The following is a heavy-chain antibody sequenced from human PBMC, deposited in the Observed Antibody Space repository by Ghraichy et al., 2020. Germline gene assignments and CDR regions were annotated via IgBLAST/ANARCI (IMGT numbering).Heavy chain of an antibody. CDR3: AREVHGSGSYYPRSWNGMDL. J-gene: IGHJ6*02. V-gene: IGHV3-66*01. CDR2: IYSGGST. D-gene: IGHD3-10*01. Sequence: GGSLRLSCVASGFGVQNNYMSWVRQAPGKGLESVSVIYSGGSTYYADSVKGRFTISRDNSKNTLYLQMDSLRVEDTAFYYCAREVHGSGSYYPRSWNGMDLWGQGTKVTVSS. CDR1: GFGVQNNY.